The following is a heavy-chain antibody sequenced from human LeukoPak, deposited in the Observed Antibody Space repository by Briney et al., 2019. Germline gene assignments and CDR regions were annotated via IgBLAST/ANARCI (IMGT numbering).Heavy chain of an antibody. V-gene: IGHV5-10-1*01. J-gene: IGHJ6*02. CDR2: IDPSDSYT. D-gene: IGHD1-26*01. CDR1: GYSFTTYW. Sequence: GESLKISCKGSGYSFTTYWINWVRQMPGKGLEWMGRIDPSDSYTNYSPSFQGHVTISADKSISTAYLQWSSLKASDTAMYYCARQNWAATYYYYGMDVWGQGTTVTVSS. CDR3: ARQNWAATYYYYGMDV.